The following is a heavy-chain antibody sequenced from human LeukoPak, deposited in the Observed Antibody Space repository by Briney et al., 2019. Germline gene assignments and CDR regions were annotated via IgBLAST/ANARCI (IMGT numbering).Heavy chain of an antibody. CDR2: INTDESKI. J-gene: IGHJ6*02. V-gene: IGHV3-74*01. Sequence: GGSLRLSCAASGFTFSSHWMHWVRQTPGKGLVWVSRINTDESKINHADSVKGRFTISRDNSENTLYLQMNSLRAEDTAVYYCAKVRSDSSSWHIKYYYYGLDVWGQGTTVTVSS. CDR1: GFTFSSHW. CDR3: AKVRSDSSSWHIKYYYYGLDV. D-gene: IGHD6-13*01.